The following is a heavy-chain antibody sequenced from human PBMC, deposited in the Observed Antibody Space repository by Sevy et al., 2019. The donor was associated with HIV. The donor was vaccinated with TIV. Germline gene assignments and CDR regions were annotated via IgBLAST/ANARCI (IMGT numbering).Heavy chain of an antibody. V-gene: IGHV4-61*01. Sequence: SETLSLTCTVSGDSVSSDNYYWSWIRQPPGKGLEWVGYMFYRGCTNYNPSLKSRVTISVDTSKNQFSLKLNSVTAADTAVYYCARLSAVSRSYNFDYWGQGTLVTVSS. CDR3: ARLSAVSRSYNFDY. CDR1: GDSVSSDNYY. D-gene: IGHD4-4*01. CDR2: MFYRGCT. J-gene: IGHJ4*02.